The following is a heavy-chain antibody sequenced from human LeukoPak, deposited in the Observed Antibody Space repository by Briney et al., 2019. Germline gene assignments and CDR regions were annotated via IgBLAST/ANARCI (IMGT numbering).Heavy chain of an antibody. CDR3: ARDISYCTSTSCSNWFDP. V-gene: IGHV4-61*03. Sequence: SETLSLTCTVSGGSVSSSSYYWSWIRQPPGKGLEWIGYIYYSRSTNYNPPLKSRVTISLDTSKNHFSLKLSSVTAADTAVYYCARDISYCTSTSCSNWFDPWGQGTLVTVSS. J-gene: IGHJ5*02. CDR2: IYYSRST. CDR1: GGSVSSSSYY. D-gene: IGHD2-2*01.